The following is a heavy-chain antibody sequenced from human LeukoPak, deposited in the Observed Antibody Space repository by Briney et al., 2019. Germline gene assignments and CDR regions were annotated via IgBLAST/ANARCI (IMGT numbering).Heavy chain of an antibody. Sequence: GGSLRLSCAASGFTFSSYAMHWVRQAPGKGLEWVAVISYDGSNKYYADSVKGRFTISRDNSKNTLYLQMNSLRAEDTAVYYCASLGITLVRGVTNYGMDVWGKGTTVTVSS. CDR3: ASLGITLVRGVTNYGMDV. V-gene: IGHV3-30*04. CDR2: ISYDGSNK. J-gene: IGHJ6*04. D-gene: IGHD3-10*01. CDR1: GFTFSSYA.